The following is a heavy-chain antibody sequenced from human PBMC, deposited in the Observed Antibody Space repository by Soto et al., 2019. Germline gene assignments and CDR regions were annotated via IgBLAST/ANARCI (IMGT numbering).Heavy chain of an antibody. V-gene: IGHV2-5*02. CDR1: GFSLSYTDEG. Sequence: QIILKESGPSLVKPTQPLTLTGTFSGFSLSYTDEGVGWYRRPPGKAPEWLALIYWDDDQRYSPSPKARLTVTKDTYIHQVVLTMTHVNPVDRATYGCALGSCRGADCYPNPYFASWGQAILVSVSS. D-gene: IGHD2-21*02. CDR2: IYWDDDQ. CDR3: ALGSCRGADCYPNPYFAS. J-gene: IGHJ4*02.